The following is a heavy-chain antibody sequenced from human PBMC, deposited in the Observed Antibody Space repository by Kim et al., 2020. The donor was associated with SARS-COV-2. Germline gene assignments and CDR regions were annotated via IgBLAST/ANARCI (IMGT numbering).Heavy chain of an antibody. CDR2: ISYDGSNK. CDR3: ARDPRISWASGGYYFDY. D-gene: IGHD3-3*02. J-gene: IGHJ4*01. Sequence: GGSLRLSCAASGFTFSSYAMHWVRQAPGKGLEWVAVISYDGSNKYYADSVKGRFTISRDNSKNTLYLQMNSLRAEDTAVYYCARDPRISWASGGYYFDY. CDR1: GFTFSSYA. V-gene: IGHV3-30-3*01.